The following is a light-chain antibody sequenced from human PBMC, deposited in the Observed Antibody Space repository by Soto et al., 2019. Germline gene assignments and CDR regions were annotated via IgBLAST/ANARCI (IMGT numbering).Light chain of an antibody. CDR3: QQYNVWPPL. J-gene: IGKJ5*01. Sequence: IVMTQSPGTVSVFPGETVTLSCRASQSVSGYLDWFHQKPGQAPRLVLLRIFTRAIGVPARFSGSGSETEFTLTISSLQSEDFAVYYCQQYNVWPPLFGQGTRIEIK. CDR2: RIF. V-gene: IGKV3-15*01. CDR1: QSVSGY.